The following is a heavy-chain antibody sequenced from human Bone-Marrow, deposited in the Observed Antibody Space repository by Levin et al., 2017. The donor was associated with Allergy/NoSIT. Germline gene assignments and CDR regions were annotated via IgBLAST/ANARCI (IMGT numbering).Heavy chain of an antibody. D-gene: IGHD2-8*01. J-gene: IGHJ6*02. CDR3: ARGVRGYCTNGVCYTPRYYDYGMDV. Sequence: QSQTLSLPCAVYGGSFRGSYWSWIRQPPGKGLEWIGEINHSGSTNYNPSLKSRVTISVDTSKNQFSLKLSSVTAADTAVYYCARGVRGYCTNGVCYTPRYYDYGMDVWGQGTTVTVSS. CDR2: INHSGST. CDR1: GGSFRGSY. V-gene: IGHV4-34*01.